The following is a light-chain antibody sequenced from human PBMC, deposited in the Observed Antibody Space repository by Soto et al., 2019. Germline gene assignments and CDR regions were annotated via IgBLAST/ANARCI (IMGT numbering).Light chain of an antibody. Sequence: QSVLTQPPSASGSPGQSGTISCTGTSSDVGGYNDVSWYQHHPGKAPKLMIYEVSKRPSGVPDRLSGSKSGNTAALTVSGVQAADEAGYYCSSYAGSNNLVFGGGTKLTVI. J-gene: IGLJ2*01. CDR2: EVS. V-gene: IGLV2-8*01. CDR1: SSDVGGYND. CDR3: SSYAGSNNLV.